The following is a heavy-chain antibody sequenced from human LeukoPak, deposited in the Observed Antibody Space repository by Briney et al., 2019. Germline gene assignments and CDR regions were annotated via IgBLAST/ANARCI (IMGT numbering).Heavy chain of an antibody. J-gene: IGHJ4*02. Sequence: GGSLRLSCAASGFTFSTYSVNWVRQAPGKGLEWVSSIISSSSYIYYADSVKGRFTISRDNAKNSLYLQMNSLRAEDTAVYYCARDPQYCSGGSCYSFDYWGQGTLVTVSS. CDR2: IISSSSYI. CDR1: GFTFSTYS. CDR3: ARDPQYCSGGSCYSFDY. V-gene: IGHV3-21*01. D-gene: IGHD2-15*01.